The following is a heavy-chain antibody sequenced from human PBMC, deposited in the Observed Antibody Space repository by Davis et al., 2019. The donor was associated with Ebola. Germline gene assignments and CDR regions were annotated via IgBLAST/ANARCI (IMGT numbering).Heavy chain of an antibody. J-gene: IGHJ4*02. Sequence: ESLKISCAASRFLFSSYAMSCVRQAPGRGLECVSSISASGGATFYADSVKGRIVMSRDNSNDTLYLRMNNLSAEDTAIYYCAKDLTSYYGSGDFFDYWGQGILVTVSS. CDR2: ISASGGAT. V-gene: IGHV3-23*01. D-gene: IGHD3-10*01. CDR1: RFLFSSYA. CDR3: AKDLTSYYGSGDFFDY.